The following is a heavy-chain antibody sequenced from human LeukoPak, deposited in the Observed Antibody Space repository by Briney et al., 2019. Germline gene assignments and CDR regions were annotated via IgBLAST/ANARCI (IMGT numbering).Heavy chain of an antibody. CDR1: GDSVSSNSAA. J-gene: IGHJ5*02. D-gene: IGHD6-25*01. CDR3: ARGLAATPNWFDP. Sequence: SQTLSLTCAISGDSVSSNSAAWNRIRQSPSRGLEWLGRTYYRSKWYNDYAVSVKSRITINPDTSKNQFSLQLNSVTPEDTAVYYCARGLAATPNWFDPWGQGTLVTVSS. CDR2: TYYRSKWYN. V-gene: IGHV6-1*01.